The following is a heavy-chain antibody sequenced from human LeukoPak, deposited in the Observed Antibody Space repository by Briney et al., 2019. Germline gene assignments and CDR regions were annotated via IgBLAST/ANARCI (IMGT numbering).Heavy chain of an antibody. CDR1: GFTFSAYS. D-gene: IGHD4-17*01. Sequence: GGSLSLSCAASGFTFSAYSMSWVRQAPGKGLEWVSALSRSGDRTYYADSVKGRFTISRDISKGTLSLQMNSLRAEDTAIYYCAREIRGYGDYDYWGQGTLVTVSS. CDR3: AREIRGYGDYDY. CDR2: LSRSGDRT. J-gene: IGHJ4*02. V-gene: IGHV3-23*01.